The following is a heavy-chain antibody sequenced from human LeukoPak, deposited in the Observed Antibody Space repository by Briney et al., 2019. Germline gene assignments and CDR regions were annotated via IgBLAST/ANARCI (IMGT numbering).Heavy chain of an antibody. CDR3: ARLYGGYYYDSSGYPAYWY. CDR1: GGTFSSYG. J-gene: IGHJ4*02. CDR2: IIPIFGTA. V-gene: IGHV1-69*13. D-gene: IGHD3-22*01. Sequence: ASVKVSCKASGGTFSSYGISWVRQAPGQGLEWMGGIIPIFGTANYAQKFQGRVTITADESTSTAYMELSSLRSEDTAVYYCARLYGGYYYDSSGYPAYWYWGQGTLVTVSS.